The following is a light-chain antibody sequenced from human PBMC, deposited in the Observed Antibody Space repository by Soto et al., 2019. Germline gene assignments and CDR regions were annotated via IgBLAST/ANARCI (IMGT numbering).Light chain of an antibody. V-gene: IGKV1D-12*01. Sequence: DIQVTQNTASVSASVGDRFTITCRSVQDIGSWLSCYQQKPGKAPKLLISTASSLQNGVPSRFSGSGSGTEFTLTISSLQPEDFASYYCQQANSFPLTFGGVTIVDVK. CDR1: QDIGSW. CDR3: QQANSFPLT. CDR2: TAS. J-gene: IGKJ4*01.